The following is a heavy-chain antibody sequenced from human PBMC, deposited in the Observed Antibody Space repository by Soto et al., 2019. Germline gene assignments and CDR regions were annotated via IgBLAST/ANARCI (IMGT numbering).Heavy chain of an antibody. D-gene: IGHD3-10*01. J-gene: IGHJ4*02. CDR1: GGSINNKDYY. CDR2: IFSSGTS. V-gene: IGHV4-31*03. CDR3: ARAVYGSAYFXI. Sequence: SETLSITCTVSGGSINNKDYYWTWIRQHPVKGLEWIGYIFSSGTSFNNPSLRSRLIISIDTSTNQFSLELSSVTAADTALYYCARAVYGSAYFXIWSPGNLVTVSS.